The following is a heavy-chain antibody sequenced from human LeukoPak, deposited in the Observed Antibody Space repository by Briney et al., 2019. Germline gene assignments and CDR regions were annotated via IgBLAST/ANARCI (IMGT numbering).Heavy chain of an antibody. J-gene: IGHJ4*02. Sequence: SETLSLTCTVSGGSISSSSYYWGWIRQPPGKGLEWIGSIYYSGSTYYNPSLKSRVTISVDTSKNQFSLKLSSVTAADTAVYYCARIIATEPENLRYFDWFPKKYYFDYWGQGTLVTVSS. CDR2: IYYSGST. D-gene: IGHD3-9*01. CDR1: GGSISSSSYY. V-gene: IGHV4-39*07. CDR3: ARIIATEPENLRYFDWFPKKYYFDY.